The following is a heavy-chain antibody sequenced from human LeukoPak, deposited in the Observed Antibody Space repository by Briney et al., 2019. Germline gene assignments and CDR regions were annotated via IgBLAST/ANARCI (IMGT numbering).Heavy chain of an antibody. V-gene: IGHV1-18*01. CDR3: ARFGLGKHIEVAGIPFDI. CDR1: GYSFTSNV. D-gene: IGHD6-19*01. CDR2: ISAYNGNT. J-gene: IGHJ3*02. Sequence: ASAKVSCKASGYSFTSNVISWVRQAPGPGLEWMGWISAYNGNTNYAQKLQGRVTMTTDTSTSTAYMELRSLRSDDTAVYYCARFGLGKHIEVAGIPFDIWGQGTMVTVSS.